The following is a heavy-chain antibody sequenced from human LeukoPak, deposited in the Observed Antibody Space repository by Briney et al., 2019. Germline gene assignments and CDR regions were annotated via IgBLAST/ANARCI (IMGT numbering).Heavy chain of an antibody. V-gene: IGHV4-30-4*07. Sequence: SETLSLTCAVSGGSISSGNYSWSWIRQPPGKGLEWIGYLYYSGTTYYNPSLKGRVAISADTSKNHFSLKLTSLTAADAAVYYCARVVYGDYVDAFDIWGQGTMVTVSS. D-gene: IGHD4-17*01. CDR3: ARVVYGDYVDAFDI. CDR2: LYYSGTT. CDR1: GGSISSGNYS. J-gene: IGHJ3*02.